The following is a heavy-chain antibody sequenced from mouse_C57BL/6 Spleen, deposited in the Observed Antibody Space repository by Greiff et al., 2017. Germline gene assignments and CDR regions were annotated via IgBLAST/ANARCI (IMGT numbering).Heavy chain of an antibody. J-gene: IGHJ2*01. CDR3: ATRGSYVDY. CDR2: IYPGSGNT. Sequence: QVTLKESGAELVRPGASVKLSCKASGYTFTDYYINWVKQRPGQGLEWIARIYPGSGNTYYNEKFKGKATLTAEKSSSTAYMQLSSLTSEDSAVYFCATRGSYVDYWGQGTTLTVSS. D-gene: IGHD1-1*02. CDR1: GYTFTDYY. V-gene: IGHV1-76*01.